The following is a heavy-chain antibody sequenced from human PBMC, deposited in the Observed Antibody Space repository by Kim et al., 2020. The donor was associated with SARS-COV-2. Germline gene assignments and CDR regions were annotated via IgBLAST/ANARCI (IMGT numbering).Heavy chain of an antibody. J-gene: IGHJ4*02. Sequence: GGSLRLSCTASGFTFSSYGLHWVRQAPGKGLEWVAVISYDGNSKQYADSVKGRFTISRDNSKNTLFLQMNSLRGADTALYYCAKEHHYGSGNYDQYYSDYWGQGTLVTVSS. CDR3: AKEHHYGSGNYDQYYSDY. V-gene: IGHV3-30*18. CDR2: ISYDGNSK. CDR1: GFTFSSYG. D-gene: IGHD3-10*01.